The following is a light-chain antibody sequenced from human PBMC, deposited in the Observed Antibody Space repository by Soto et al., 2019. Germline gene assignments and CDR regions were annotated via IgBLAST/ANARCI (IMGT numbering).Light chain of an antibody. Sequence: GDTVTITCRASQSTSSYLAWYQQKPGKAPKLLIYQASSLENGVPSRFSGSGSGTEFSLTISSLQPDDFATYYCQQYSSHSTFGQGTKVDIK. J-gene: IGKJ1*01. CDR1: QSTSSY. CDR2: QAS. CDR3: QQYSSHST. V-gene: IGKV1-5*03.